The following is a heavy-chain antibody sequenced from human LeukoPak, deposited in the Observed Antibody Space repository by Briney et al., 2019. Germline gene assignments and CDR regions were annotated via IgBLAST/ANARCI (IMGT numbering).Heavy chain of an antibody. Sequence: GGSLRLSCAASEFSVKYNYMTWVRRAPGKGLEWVSLLYSAGSTNYADSVKGRFTISRDDSKNTVYLQMNSLRAEDTAVYYCARWTNFHAFDIWGQGTLVTVSS. D-gene: IGHD1-1*01. CDR1: EFSVKYNY. CDR3: ARWTNFHAFDI. CDR2: LYSAGST. V-gene: IGHV3-53*01. J-gene: IGHJ3*02.